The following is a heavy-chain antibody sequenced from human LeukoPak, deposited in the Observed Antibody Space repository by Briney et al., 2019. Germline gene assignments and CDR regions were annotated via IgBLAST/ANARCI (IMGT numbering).Heavy chain of an antibody. J-gene: IGHJ4*02. CDR3: AKAPVTTCSGAYCYPFDY. CDR1: GFTFSSYW. D-gene: IGHD2-21*01. CDR2: ISVSGNT. Sequence: GGSLTLSYAASGFTFSSYWMSWVRQAPGKGLEWVSAISVSGNTYHAHSVKGRFTISRDSSKNTLYLQMIRLRAEDAAVYYCAKAPVTTCSGAYCYPFDYWGQGTLVTVSS. V-gene: IGHV3-23*01.